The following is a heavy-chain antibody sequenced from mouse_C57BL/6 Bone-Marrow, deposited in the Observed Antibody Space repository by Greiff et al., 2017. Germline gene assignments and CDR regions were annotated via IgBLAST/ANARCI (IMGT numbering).Heavy chain of an antibody. Sequence: EVMLVESGGDLVKPGGSLKLSCAASGFTFSSYGMSWVRQTPDKRLEWVATISSGGSYTYYPDSVKGRFTISRDNAKNTLYLQMSSLKSEDTAMYYCASPYYYGSSYYAMYYGGQGTSVTVSS. J-gene: IGHJ4*01. CDR2: ISSGGSYT. CDR1: GFTFSSYG. CDR3: ASPYYYGSSYYAMYY. D-gene: IGHD1-1*01. V-gene: IGHV5-6*02.